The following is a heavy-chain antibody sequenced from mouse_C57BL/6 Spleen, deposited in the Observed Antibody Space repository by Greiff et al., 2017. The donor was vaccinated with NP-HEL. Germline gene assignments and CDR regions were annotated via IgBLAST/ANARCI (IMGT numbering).Heavy chain of an antibody. CDR2: IDPSDSYT. CDR1: GYTFTSYW. J-gene: IGHJ2*01. Sequence: VKLQQPGAELVRPGTSVKLSCKASGYTFTSYWMHWVKQRPGQGLEWIGVIDPSDSYTNYNQKFKGKATLTVDKSSSTAYMQLSSLTSEDSAVYYCARKGGLDGYYEYYFDYWGQGTTLTVSS. V-gene: IGHV1-59*01. D-gene: IGHD2-3*01. CDR3: ARKGGLDGYYEYYFDY.